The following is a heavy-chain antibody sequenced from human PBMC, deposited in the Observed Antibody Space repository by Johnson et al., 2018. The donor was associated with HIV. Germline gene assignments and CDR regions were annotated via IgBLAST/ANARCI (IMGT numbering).Heavy chain of an antibody. Sequence: VQVVESGGGLVQPGGSLRLSCAASGFTFNNYVMTWVRQAPGKGLEWVSGISGSDFGPYYADSVRGRFTISRDNSKNTLYLQMNSLRAEDTAVYYCAKGLGGAFDIWGQGTMVTVSS. V-gene: IGHV3-23*04. CDR3: AKGLGGAFDI. D-gene: IGHD3-16*01. J-gene: IGHJ3*02. CDR2: ISGSDFGP. CDR1: GFTFNNYV.